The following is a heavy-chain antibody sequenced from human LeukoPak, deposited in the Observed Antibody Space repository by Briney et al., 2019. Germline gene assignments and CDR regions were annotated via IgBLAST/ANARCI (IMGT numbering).Heavy chain of an antibody. D-gene: IGHD6-13*01. J-gene: IGHJ4*02. CDR1: GGSISSYY. V-gene: IGHV4-38-2*02. CDR2: IYHSGST. Sequence: SETLSLTCTVSGGSISSYYWSWIRQPPGKGLEWIGSIYHSGSTYYNPSLKSRVTISVDTSKNQFSLKLSSVTAADTAVYYCARVGYSSSFDYWGQGTLVTVSS. CDR3: ARVGYSSSFDY.